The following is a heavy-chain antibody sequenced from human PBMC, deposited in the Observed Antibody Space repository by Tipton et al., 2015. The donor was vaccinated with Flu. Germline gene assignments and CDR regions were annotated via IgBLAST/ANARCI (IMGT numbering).Heavy chain of an antibody. Sequence: TLSLTCSVPGDSIGSDYYWGWIRQPPGKGLERVANINEDGSTTYYLGSVRGRFTISRDNARNSVFLQMNSLRVEDTALYYCAIFKNPGHWGQGTLVTVSS. CDR2: INEDGSTT. V-gene: IGHV3-7*01. CDR3: AIFKNPGH. CDR1: GDSIGSDY. D-gene: IGHD2/OR15-2a*01. J-gene: IGHJ4*02.